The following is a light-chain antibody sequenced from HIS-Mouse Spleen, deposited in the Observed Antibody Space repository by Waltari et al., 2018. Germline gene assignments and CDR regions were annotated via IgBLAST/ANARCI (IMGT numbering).Light chain of an antibody. CDR2: EGS. Sequence: QSALPQPAPLSGSPGQSITISCTGTSIELWSYHLVSWYQQHPGKAPKLMIYEGSKRPSGVSNRFSGSKSGNTASLTISGLQAEDEADYYCCSYAGSSTWVFGGGTKLTVL. CDR3: CSYAGSSTWV. CDR1: SIELWSYHL. J-gene: IGLJ3*02. V-gene: IGLV2-23*01.